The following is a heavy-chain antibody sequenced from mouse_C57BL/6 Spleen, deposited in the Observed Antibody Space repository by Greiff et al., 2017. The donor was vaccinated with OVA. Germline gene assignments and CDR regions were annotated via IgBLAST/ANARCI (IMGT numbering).Heavy chain of an antibody. CDR2: IHPNSGST. CDR3: ARSITTVVGGRYFDV. J-gene: IGHJ1*03. V-gene: IGHV1-64*01. D-gene: IGHD1-1*01. CDR1: GYTFTSYW. Sequence: VQLQQPGAELVKPGASVKVSCKASGYTFTSYWMHWVKQRPGQGLEWIGMIHPNSGSTNYNEKFKSKATLTVDKSSSTAYMQLSSLTSEDSAVYYCARSITTVVGGRYFDVWGTGTTVTVSS.